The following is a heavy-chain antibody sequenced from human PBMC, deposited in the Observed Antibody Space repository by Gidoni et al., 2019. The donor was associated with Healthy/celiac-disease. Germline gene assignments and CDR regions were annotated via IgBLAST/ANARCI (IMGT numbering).Heavy chain of an antibody. J-gene: IGHJ3*02. CDR1: GFTFSSYS. CDR2: ISSSSSYI. V-gene: IGHV3-21*06. D-gene: IGHD6-13*01. Sequence: EVQLVESGGGLVKPGGSLRLSCAASGFTFSSYSMNWVRQAPGKGLEWFSSISSSSSYIYYADSVKGRFTISRDNAKNSMYLQMNSLRAEDTAVYYCARGPRYSSSSAFDIWGQGTMVTVSS. CDR3: ARGPRYSSSSAFDI.